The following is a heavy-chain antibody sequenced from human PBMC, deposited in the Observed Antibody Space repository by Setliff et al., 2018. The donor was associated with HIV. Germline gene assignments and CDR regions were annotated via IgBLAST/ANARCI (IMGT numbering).Heavy chain of an antibody. CDR3: ARGIAAAGGYFDY. V-gene: IGHV4-39*07. Sequence: TLSLTCTVSGGSISSSRYYWGWIRQPPGKGLEWIASIYFSGNTYYNPSLKSRITISLDTSKNQFSPKLSSVTAADTAVYYCARGIAAAGGYFDYWGPGTLVTVSP. CDR1: GGSISSSRYY. CDR2: IYFSGNT. J-gene: IGHJ4*02. D-gene: IGHD6-13*01.